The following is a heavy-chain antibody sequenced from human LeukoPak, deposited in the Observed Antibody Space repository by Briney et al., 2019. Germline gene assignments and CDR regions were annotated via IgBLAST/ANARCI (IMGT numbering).Heavy chain of an antibody. V-gene: IGHV4-4*07. Sequence: PSETLSLTCTVSGGSISSYYWSWIRQPAGKGLEWIGRIYASGITNYNPSLKSRVTISVDTSKNQFSLKLSSVTAADTAVYYCARNRPYYYFDYWGQGTLVTVSS. CDR2: IYASGIT. D-gene: IGHD1-26*01. CDR3: ARNRPYYYFDY. CDR1: GGSISSYY. J-gene: IGHJ4*02.